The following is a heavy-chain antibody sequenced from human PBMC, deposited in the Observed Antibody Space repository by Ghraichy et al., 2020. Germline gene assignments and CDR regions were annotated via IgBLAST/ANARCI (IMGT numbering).Heavy chain of an antibody. Sequence: GALRLSCAASGFSVTSNYMNWVRQAPGKGLEWVSVIKTGDTTYYADSVNGRFTISRDSSENTLYLQMSSLRADDTAVYYCARGSAGPFDYWGQGTLVTVSS. J-gene: IGHJ4*02. CDR1: GFSVTSNY. CDR3: ARGSAGPFDY. V-gene: IGHV3-53*01. CDR2: IKTGDTT.